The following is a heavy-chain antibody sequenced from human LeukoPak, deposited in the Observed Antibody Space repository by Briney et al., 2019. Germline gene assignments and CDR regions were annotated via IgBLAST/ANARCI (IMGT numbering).Heavy chain of an antibody. D-gene: IGHD3-22*01. J-gene: IGHJ4*02. CDR2: ISGSGGST. CDR1: GFTFSSYG. CDR3: ARSRGKYYYDSSGYYHWDYFDY. Sequence: GGTLRLSCAASGFTFSSYGMSWVRQAPGKGLEWASAISGSGGSTYYADSVKGRFTISRDNSKNTLYLQMNSLRAEDTAVYYCARSRGKYYYDSSGYYHWDYFDYWGQGTLVTVSS. V-gene: IGHV3-23*01.